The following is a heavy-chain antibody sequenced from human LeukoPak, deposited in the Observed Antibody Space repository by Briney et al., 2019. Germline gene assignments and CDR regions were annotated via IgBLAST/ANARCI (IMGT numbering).Heavy chain of an antibody. Sequence: KASETLSLTCTVSGGSVSSGSYYWSWIRQPPGKGLVWVGYIYYSGSTNYNPSLKSRVTISVDTSKNQFSLKLSSVTVADTAVYYCASSGSHYTYFDYWGQGTLVTVSS. D-gene: IGHD3-10*01. CDR1: GGSVSSGSYY. V-gene: IGHV4-61*01. CDR3: ASSGSHYTYFDY. CDR2: IYYSGST. J-gene: IGHJ4*02.